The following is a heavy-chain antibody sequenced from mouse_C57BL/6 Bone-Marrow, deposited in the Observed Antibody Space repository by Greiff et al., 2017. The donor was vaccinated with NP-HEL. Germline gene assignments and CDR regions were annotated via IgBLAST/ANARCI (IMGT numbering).Heavy chain of an antibody. CDR3: AKLLWKFAY. CDR1: GYTFTDYY. CDR2: INPYNGGT. D-gene: IGHD2-1*01. V-gene: IGHV1-19*01. J-gene: IGHJ3*01. Sequence: VQLKQSGPVLVKPGASVKMSCKASGYTFTDYYMNWVKQSHGKSLEWIGVINPYNGGTSYNQKFKGKATLTVDKSSSTAYMELNSLTSEDSAVYYCAKLLWKFAYWGQGTLVTVSA.